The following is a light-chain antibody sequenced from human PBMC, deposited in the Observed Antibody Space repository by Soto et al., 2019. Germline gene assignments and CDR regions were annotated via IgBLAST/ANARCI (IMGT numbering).Light chain of an antibody. CDR2: EVS. V-gene: IGLV2-14*01. Sequence: QSALTQPASVSGSPGQPITISCTGTTNDVGGYNYVSWYQQHPGKAPKPLIFEVSSRPPGVSNRFSGPKSGNTASLTISAFQAEDEGDYFCNSYSSSTSLPYVFVSGTKLTVL. CDR1: TNDVGGYNY. CDR3: NSYSSSTSLPYV. J-gene: IGLJ1*01.